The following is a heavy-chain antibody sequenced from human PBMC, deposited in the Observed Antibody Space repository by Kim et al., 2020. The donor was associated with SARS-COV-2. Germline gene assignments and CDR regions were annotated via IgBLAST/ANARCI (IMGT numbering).Heavy chain of an antibody. CDR3: ATRGHYYGSGSYYNSCAGMSARLCWFDP. CDR2: INHSGST. V-gene: IGHV4-34*01. J-gene: IGHJ5*02. Sequence: SETLSLTCAVYGGSFSGYYWSWIRQPPGKGLEWIGEINHSGSTNYNPSLKSRVTISVDTSKNQFSLKLSSVTAADTAVYYCATRGHYYGSGSYYNSCAGMSARLCWFDPWGQGTLVTVSS. D-gene: IGHD3-10*01. CDR1: GGSFSGYY.